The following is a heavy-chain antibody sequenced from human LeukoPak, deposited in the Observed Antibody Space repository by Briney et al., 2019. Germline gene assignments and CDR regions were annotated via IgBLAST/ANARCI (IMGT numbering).Heavy chain of an antibody. J-gene: IGHJ6*03. Sequence: GGSLRLSCAASGFTFSSYGMHWVRQAPGKGLEWVAFIRYDGSNKYYADSVKGRLTISRDNSKNTLYLQMNSLRAEDTAVYYCAKSESSGGDYYYYYMDVWGKGTTVTISS. CDR1: GFTFSSYG. CDR2: IRYDGSNK. CDR3: AKSESSGGDYYYYYMDV. V-gene: IGHV3-30*02. D-gene: IGHD6-19*01.